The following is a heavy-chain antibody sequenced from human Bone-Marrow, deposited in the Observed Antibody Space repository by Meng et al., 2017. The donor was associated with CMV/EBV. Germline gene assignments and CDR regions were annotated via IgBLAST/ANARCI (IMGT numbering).Heavy chain of an antibody. CDR1: GGSISSYY. Sequence: SETLSLTCTVSGGSISSYYWSWIRQPPGKGLEWIGYIDYSGSTNYNPSLKSRVTISVDTSKNQFSLKLSSVTAADTAVYYCARWRSGWYGVLDYWGQGTLVTLSS. CDR3: ARWRSGWYGVLDY. CDR2: IDYSGST. D-gene: IGHD6-19*01. V-gene: IGHV4-59*01. J-gene: IGHJ4*02.